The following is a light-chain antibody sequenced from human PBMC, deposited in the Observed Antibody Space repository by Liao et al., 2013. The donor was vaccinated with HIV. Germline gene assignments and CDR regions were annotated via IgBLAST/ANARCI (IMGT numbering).Light chain of an antibody. J-gene: IGLJ1*01. CDR1: KLGDKY. Sequence: SYEVTQPPSVSVSPGQTASITCSGDKLGDKYACWYQQKPGQSPVLVIYQDSKRPSGIPERFSASNSGNTATLTISGTQAVDEADYYCQAWDSNAAVFGTGTKVTVL. V-gene: IGLV3-1*01. CDR2: QDS. CDR3: QAWDSNAAV.